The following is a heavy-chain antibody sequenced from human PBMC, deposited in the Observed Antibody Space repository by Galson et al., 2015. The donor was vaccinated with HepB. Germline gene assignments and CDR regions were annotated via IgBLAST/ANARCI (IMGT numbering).Heavy chain of an antibody. CDR3: AKNSSSNWFVPYHFDS. CDR2: ISGSGGST. Sequence: SLRLSCAASGFTFNNYVMNWVRQSPGKGLEWVASISGSGGSTYYGGSVKGRFTISRDNSRNTVFLHMNRLRAEDTAVYYCAKNSSSNWFVPYHFDSWGQGTLVTVSS. V-gene: IGHV3-23*01. CDR1: GFTFNNYV. D-gene: IGHD6-13*01. J-gene: IGHJ4*02.